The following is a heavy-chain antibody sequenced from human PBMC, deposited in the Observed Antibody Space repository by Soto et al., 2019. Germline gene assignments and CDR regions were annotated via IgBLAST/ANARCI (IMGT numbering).Heavy chain of an antibody. CDR3: AKSLGGDYLIDY. CDR1: GFTFSSYA. V-gene: IGHV3-23*01. CDR2: ISGSGGST. J-gene: IGHJ4*02. Sequence: PGGSLRLSCAASGFTFSSYAMGWVRQAPGKGLEWVSAISGSGGSTYYADSVKGRFTISGDNSKNTLYLQMNSLRAEDTAVYYCAKSLGGDYLIDYWGQGTLVTVSS. D-gene: IGHD4-17*01.